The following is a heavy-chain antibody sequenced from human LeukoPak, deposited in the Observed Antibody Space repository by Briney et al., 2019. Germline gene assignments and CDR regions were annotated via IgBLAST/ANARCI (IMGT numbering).Heavy chain of an antibody. Sequence: PSETLSLTCSVFGHSISSNYYWAWIRQPPGKGLEWIGRIYTSGSTNYNPSLKSRVTMSVDTSKNQFSLKLSSVTAADTAVYYCARDRGTSGIVVVAYYYYMDVWGKGTTVTVSS. CDR3: ARDRGTSGIVVVAYYYYMDV. CDR2: IYTSGST. J-gene: IGHJ6*03. V-gene: IGHV4-4*07. CDR1: GHSISSNYY. D-gene: IGHD3-22*01.